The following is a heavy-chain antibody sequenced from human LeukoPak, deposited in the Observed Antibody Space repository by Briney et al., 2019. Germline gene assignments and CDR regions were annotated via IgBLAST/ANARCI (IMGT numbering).Heavy chain of an antibody. D-gene: IGHD3-3*01. CDR1: GFTFSSYW. CDR3: ARDLEGQRGITIFGVVDY. Sequence: PGGSLRLSCAASGFTFSSYWMSWVRQAPGKGLEWVANIKQDGSEKYYVDSVKGRFTISRDNAKSSLYLQMNSLRAEDTAVYYCARDLEGQRGITIFGVVDYWGQGTLVTVSS. J-gene: IGHJ4*02. V-gene: IGHV3-7*01. CDR2: IKQDGSEK.